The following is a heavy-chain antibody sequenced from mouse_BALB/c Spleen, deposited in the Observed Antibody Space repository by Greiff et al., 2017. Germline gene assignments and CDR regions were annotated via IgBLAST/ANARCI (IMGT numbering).Heavy chain of an antibody. J-gene: IGHJ2*01. CDR1: GFSLTTYG. V-gene: IGHV2-9*02. CDR2: IWTDGST. D-gene: IGHD3-1*01. CDR3: ARDKARGHYFDY. Sequence: QVQLKESGPGLVAPSQSLSIICSVSGFSLTTYGVHWVRQPPGKGLEWLGVIWTDGSTNYNSALMSRLSISKDNSRSQVFLKMNSLQSDDTAMYYCARDKARGHYFDYWGQGTTLTVSS.